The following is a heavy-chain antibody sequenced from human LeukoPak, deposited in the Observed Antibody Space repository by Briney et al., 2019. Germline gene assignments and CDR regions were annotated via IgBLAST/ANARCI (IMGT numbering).Heavy chain of an antibody. J-gene: IGHJ2*01. Sequence: ASVKVSCKASGGTFSSYAISWVRQAPGQGLEWMGGIIPIFGTANYAQKFQGRVTITADESTSTAYMELSSLRSGDTAVYYCATTVTTRDWYFDLWGRGTLVTASS. CDR1: GGTFSSYA. D-gene: IGHD4-17*01. CDR2: IIPIFGTA. CDR3: ATTVTTRDWYFDL. V-gene: IGHV1-69*01.